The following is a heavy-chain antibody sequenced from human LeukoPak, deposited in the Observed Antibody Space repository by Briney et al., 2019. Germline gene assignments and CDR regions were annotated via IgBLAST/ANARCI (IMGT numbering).Heavy chain of an antibody. D-gene: IGHD3-10*01. CDR2: VNPDNDKT. V-gene: IGHV1-8*03. CDR3: ARGRRLRGVTSLPIYYYYYMDV. J-gene: IGHJ6*03. Sequence: GASAKLSCKASGYTFNTFDINWVRQATGQGPEWMGWVNPDNDKTVYAPKFQGRVSISSNNSINTAYMEFSGLKSDDTAVYYCARGRRLRGVTSLPIYYYYYMDVWGGGTTVTVSS. CDR1: GYTFNTFD.